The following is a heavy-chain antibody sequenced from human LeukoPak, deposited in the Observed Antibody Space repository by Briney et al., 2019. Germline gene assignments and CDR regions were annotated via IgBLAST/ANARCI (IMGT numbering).Heavy chain of an antibody. CDR2: INPNSGGT. D-gene: IGHD4-17*01. J-gene: IGHJ4*02. CDR1: GYTFTGYY. V-gene: IGHV1-2*04. Sequence: ASVKVSCKASGYTFTGYYMHWVRQAPGQGLEWMGWINPNSGGTNYAQKFQGWVTMTRGTSISTAYMELSRLRSDDTAVYYCALPLDYGDYSSFDYWGQGTLVTVSS. CDR3: ALPLDYGDYSSFDY.